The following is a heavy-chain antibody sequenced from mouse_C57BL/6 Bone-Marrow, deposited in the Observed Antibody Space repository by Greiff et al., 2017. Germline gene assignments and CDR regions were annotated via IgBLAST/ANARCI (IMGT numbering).Heavy chain of an antibody. D-gene: IGHD2-5*01. CDR2: ISSGSSTI. J-gene: IGHJ4*01. CDR3: ARGYYSNYGGYAMDY. CDR1: GFTFSDYG. V-gene: IGHV5-17*01. Sequence: EVMLVESGGGLVKPGGSPKLSCAASGFTFSDYGMHWVRQAPEKGLEWVAYISSGSSTIYYADTVKGRFTISRDNAKNTLFLQMTSLRSEDTAMYYCARGYYSNYGGYAMDYWGQGTSVTVSS.